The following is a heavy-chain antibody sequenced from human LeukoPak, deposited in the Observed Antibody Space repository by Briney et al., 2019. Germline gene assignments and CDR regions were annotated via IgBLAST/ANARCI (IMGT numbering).Heavy chain of an antibody. D-gene: IGHD4-17*01. Sequence: GGSLPLSFAASGFTFSNAWMSWVRQAPGKGLEWVGRIKIKTDGGTTDYAAPVKGRFTISRDDSKNTLYLQMNSLKTEDTAVYYCTTEIYGDYGGDYWGQGTLVTVSS. J-gene: IGHJ4*02. CDR2: IKIKTDGGTT. CDR3: TTEIYGDYGGDY. V-gene: IGHV3-15*01. CDR1: GFTFSNAW.